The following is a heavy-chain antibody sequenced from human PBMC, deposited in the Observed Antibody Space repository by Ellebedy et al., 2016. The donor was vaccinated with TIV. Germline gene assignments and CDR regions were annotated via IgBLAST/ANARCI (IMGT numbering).Heavy chain of an antibody. CDR2: IYYSGST. V-gene: IGHV4-59*12. D-gene: IGHD6-13*01. Sequence: SETLSLTXTVPGGSISSYYWSWIRQPPGKGLEWIGYIYYSGSTNYNPSLKSRVTMSVDTSKNQFSLKLSSVTAADTAVYYCARSAGGISSSWYTMDVWGKGTTVTVSS. CDR1: GGSISSYY. CDR3: ARSAGGISSSWYTMDV. J-gene: IGHJ6*03.